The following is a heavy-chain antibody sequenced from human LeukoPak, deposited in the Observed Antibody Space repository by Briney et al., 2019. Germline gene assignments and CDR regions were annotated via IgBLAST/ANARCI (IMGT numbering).Heavy chain of an antibody. J-gene: IGHJ3*02. CDR2: FDPEDGET. CDR1: GYTLTELS. Sequence: ASVKVSCKVSGYTLTELSMHWVRQAPGKGLEWMGGFDPEDGETIYAQKFQGRVTMTEDTSTDTAYMELSSLRSEDTAVYYCATLSLYSSSSDRAFDIWGQGTMVTVSS. V-gene: IGHV1-24*01. CDR3: ATLSLYSSSSDRAFDI. D-gene: IGHD6-6*01.